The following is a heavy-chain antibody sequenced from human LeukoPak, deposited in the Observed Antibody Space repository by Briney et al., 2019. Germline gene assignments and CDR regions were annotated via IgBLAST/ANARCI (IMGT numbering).Heavy chain of an antibody. CDR3: GRLGVDTAMVEYFDY. J-gene: IGHJ4*02. Sequence: SETLSLTCAVYGGSFSGYYWSWIRQPPGKGLEWIGEINHSGSANYNPSLKSRVTISVDTSKNQFSLKLSSVTAADTAVYYCGRLGVDTAMVEYFDYWGQGTLVTVSS. CDR1: GGSFSGYY. V-gene: IGHV4-34*01. D-gene: IGHD5-18*01. CDR2: INHSGSA.